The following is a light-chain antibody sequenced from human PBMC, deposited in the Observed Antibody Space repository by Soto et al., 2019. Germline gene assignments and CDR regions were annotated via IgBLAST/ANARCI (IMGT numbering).Light chain of an antibody. Sequence: EIVLTQSPGTESLSPGERATLSCRASQSVSSSYLAWYQHKPGQAPRLLMYGAANRATGIPDKFSGSGSGTDFTLIISRLEPEDFAVYYCQQYGTSPLSFGGGTKVEIK. V-gene: IGKV3-20*01. CDR2: GAA. J-gene: IGKJ4*01. CDR1: QSVSSSY. CDR3: QQYGTSPLS.